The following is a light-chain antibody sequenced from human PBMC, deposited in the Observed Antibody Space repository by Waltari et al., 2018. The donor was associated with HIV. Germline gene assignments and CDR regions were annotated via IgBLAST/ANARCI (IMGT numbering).Light chain of an antibody. Sequence: DIQMTQFPSTLSASVGDRVTITCRASQTISSWLALYQQKPGKPPKLLIYKASSLESGVPSRFSGSGSGTEFTLTISSLQPDDFGTYYCQQYNSYSWTFGQGTKVEIK. J-gene: IGKJ1*01. CDR1: QTISSW. CDR3: QQYNSYSWT. V-gene: IGKV1-5*03. CDR2: KAS.